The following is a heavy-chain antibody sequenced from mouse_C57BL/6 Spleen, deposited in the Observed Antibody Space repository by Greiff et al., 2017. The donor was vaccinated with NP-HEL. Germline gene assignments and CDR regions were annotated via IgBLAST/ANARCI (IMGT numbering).Heavy chain of an antibody. Sequence: QVQLQQSGAELARPGASVKLSCKASGYTFTSYGISWVKQRTGQGLEWIGEIYPRSGNTYYNEKFKGKATLTADKSSSTAYMELRSLTSEDSAVYFCARYPDGSSYDYYAMDYWGQGTSVTVSS. CDR3: ARYPDGSSYDYYAMDY. V-gene: IGHV1-81*01. D-gene: IGHD1-1*01. J-gene: IGHJ4*01. CDR2: IYPRSGNT. CDR1: GYTFTSYG.